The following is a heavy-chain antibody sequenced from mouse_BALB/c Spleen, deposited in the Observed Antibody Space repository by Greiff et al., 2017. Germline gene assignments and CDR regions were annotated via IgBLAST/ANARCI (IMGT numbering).Heavy chain of an antibody. Sequence: EVQLVESGGGLVKLGGSLKLSCAASGFTFSSYYMSWVRQTPEKRLELVAAINSNGGSTYYPDTVKGRFTISRDNAKNTLYLQMSSLKSEDTALYYCARQALRYFDVWGAGTTVTVSS. J-gene: IGHJ1*01. V-gene: IGHV5-6-2*01. CDR2: INSNGGST. CDR1: GFTFSSYY. D-gene: IGHD2-1*01. CDR3: ARQALRYFDV.